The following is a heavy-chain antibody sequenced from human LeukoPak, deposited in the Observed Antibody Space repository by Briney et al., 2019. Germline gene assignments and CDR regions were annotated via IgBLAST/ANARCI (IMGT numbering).Heavy chain of an antibody. V-gene: IGHV1-8*01. Sequence: ASVKVSCKASGYTFTSYDINWVRQATGQGLEWMGWMNPNSGNTGDAQKFQGRVTMTRNTSISTAYMELSSLRSEDTAVYYCARGPYGAVAGTFGDLDYWGQGTLVTVSS. J-gene: IGHJ4*02. CDR2: MNPNSGNT. CDR3: ARGPYGAVAGTFGDLDY. CDR1: GYTFTSYD. D-gene: IGHD6-19*01.